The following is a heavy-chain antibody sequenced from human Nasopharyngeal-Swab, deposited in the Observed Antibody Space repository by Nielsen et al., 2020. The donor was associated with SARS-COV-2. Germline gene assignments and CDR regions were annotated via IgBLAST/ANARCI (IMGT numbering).Heavy chain of an antibody. CDR1: GYSLTSYW. D-gene: IGHD4-17*01. J-gene: IGHJ4*02. V-gene: IGHV5-51*01. CDR3: ARLVSTTVTTTYFDY. CDR2: IYPGDSDT. Sequence: GESLKISCKGSGYSLTSYWIGWVRQMPGKGLEWMGIIYPGDSDTRYSPSFQGQVTISADKSISTAYLQWSSLKASDTAMYYCARLVSTTVTTTYFDYWGQGTLVTVSS.